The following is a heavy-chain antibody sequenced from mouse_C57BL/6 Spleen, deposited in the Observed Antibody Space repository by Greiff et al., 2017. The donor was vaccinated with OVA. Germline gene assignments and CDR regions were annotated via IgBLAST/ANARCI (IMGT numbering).Heavy chain of an antibody. CDR3: ASLYDYGGAMDY. Sequence: VQLQQSGPELVKPGASVMMSCKASGYTFTDYNMHWVKQSHGKSLEWIGYINPNNGGTSYNQKFKGKATLTVNKSSSTAYMELRSLTSEDSAVYYCASLYDYGGAMDYWGQGTSVTVSS. CDR1: GYTFTDYN. D-gene: IGHD2-4*01. CDR2: INPNNGGT. J-gene: IGHJ4*01. V-gene: IGHV1-22*01.